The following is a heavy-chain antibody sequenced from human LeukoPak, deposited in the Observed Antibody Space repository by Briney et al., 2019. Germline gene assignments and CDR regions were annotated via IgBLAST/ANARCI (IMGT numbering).Heavy chain of an antibody. V-gene: IGHV3-23*01. CDR1: RFTFSSYA. Sequence: GGSLRLSCAASRFTFSSYAMSWVRQAPGKGLEWVSAISGSGGSTYYADSVKGRFTISRDNSKNTLYLQMNSLRAEDTAVYYCAKEPVEEYCSGGSCKYFDYWGQGTLVTVSS. D-gene: IGHD2-15*01. CDR3: AKEPVEEYCSGGSCKYFDY. J-gene: IGHJ4*02. CDR2: ISGSGGST.